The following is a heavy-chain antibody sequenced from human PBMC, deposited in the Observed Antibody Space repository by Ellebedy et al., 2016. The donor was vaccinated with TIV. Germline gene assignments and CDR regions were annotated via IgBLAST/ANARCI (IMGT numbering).Heavy chain of an antibody. D-gene: IGHD5-12*01. CDR3: ARDLAVATNAFDI. CDR1: GYTFTSYY. CDR2: INPSGGST. V-gene: IGHV1-46*01. Sequence: ASVKVSXXASGYTFTSYYMHWVRQAPGQGLEWMGIINPSGGSTSYAQKFQGRVTMTRDTSTSTVYMELSSLRSEDTAVYYCARDLAVATNAFDIWGQGTMVTVSS. J-gene: IGHJ3*02.